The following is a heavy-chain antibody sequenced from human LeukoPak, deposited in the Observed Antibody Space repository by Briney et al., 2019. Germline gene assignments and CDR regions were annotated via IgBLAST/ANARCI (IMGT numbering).Heavy chain of an antibody. CDR1: GYTFTSYD. Sequence: GASVKVSCKASGYTFTSYDINWVRQATGQGLEWMGWMNPNSGNTGYAQKFQGRVTITRNTSISTAYMELSSLRSEDTAVYYCARARSSASSDAFDIWGQGTMVTVSS. J-gene: IGHJ3*02. CDR2: MNPNSGNT. D-gene: IGHD3-22*01. V-gene: IGHV1-8*03. CDR3: ARARSSASSDAFDI.